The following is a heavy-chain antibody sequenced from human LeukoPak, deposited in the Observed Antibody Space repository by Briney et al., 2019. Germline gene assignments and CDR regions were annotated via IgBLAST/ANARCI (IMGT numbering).Heavy chain of an antibody. CDR2: IGSSGTTI. V-gene: IGHV3-48*03. Sequence: GGSLRLSCAASGFTFSSYEMNWVRQAPGKGLEWVSYIGSSGTTIYYADSVKGRFTISRDNAKNSLYLQINSLRAEDTAVYYCASRPQQLDAFDIWGQGTMVTVSS. CDR3: ASRPQQLDAFDI. D-gene: IGHD1-1*01. CDR1: GFTFSSYE. J-gene: IGHJ3*02.